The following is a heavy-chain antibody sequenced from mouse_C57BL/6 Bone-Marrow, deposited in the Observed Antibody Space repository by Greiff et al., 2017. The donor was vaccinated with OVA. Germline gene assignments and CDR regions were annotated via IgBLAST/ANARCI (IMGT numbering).Heavy chain of an antibody. V-gene: IGHV1-85*01. Sequence: QVHVKQSGPELVKPGASVKLSCKASGYTFTSYDINWVKQRPGQGLEWIGWIYPRDGSTKYNEKFKGKATLTVDTSSSTAYMELHSLTSEDSAVYFCARELLRSLYYFDYWGQGTTLTVSS. CDR2: IYPRDGST. J-gene: IGHJ2*01. CDR3: ARELLRSLYYFDY. CDR1: GYTFTSYD. D-gene: IGHD1-1*01.